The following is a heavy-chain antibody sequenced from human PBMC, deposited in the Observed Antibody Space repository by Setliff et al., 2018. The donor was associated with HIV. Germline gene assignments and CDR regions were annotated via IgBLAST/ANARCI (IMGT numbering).Heavy chain of an antibody. V-gene: IGHV1-8*02. CDR2: MNPDSGNT. CDR1: GYSFTTHD. CDR3: ARGSMSMVMFILVSAFDI. J-gene: IGHJ3*02. D-gene: IGHD2-21*01. Sequence: ASVKVSCKASGYSFTTHDINWVRQSPGQGLEWMGRMNPDSGNTFYAQKFKGRVTMTRDTSTNTAYMELSSLTSDDTAVYFCARGSMSMVMFILVSAFDIWGQGTLVTVSS.